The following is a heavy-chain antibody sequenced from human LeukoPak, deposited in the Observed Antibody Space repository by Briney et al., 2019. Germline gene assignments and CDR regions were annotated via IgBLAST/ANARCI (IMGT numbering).Heavy chain of an antibody. J-gene: IGHJ4*02. CDR2: IYSGGST. D-gene: IGHD1-26*01. V-gene: IGHV3-53*05. CDR1: GFTVTSNY. CDR3: AKDLGGSYYGYFDY. Sequence: GGSLRLSCAASGFTVTSNYMNWVRQAPGKGLEWVSIIYSGGSTYYADSVKGRFTISRDNSKNTLYLQMNSLRAEDTAVYYCAKDLGGSYYGYFDYWGQGTLVTVSS.